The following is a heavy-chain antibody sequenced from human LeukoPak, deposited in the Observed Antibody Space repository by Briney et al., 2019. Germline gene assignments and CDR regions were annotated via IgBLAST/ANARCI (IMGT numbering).Heavy chain of an antibody. J-gene: IGHJ4*02. CDR2: IYHSGST. D-gene: IGHD2-15*01. Sequence: SETLSLTCAVSGYSISSGYYWGWIRQPPGKGLECIGSIYHSGSTYYNPSLKSRVTISVDTSKNQFSLKLSSVTAADTAVYYCARRGYCSGGSYYFFDYWGQGTLVTVSS. V-gene: IGHV4-38-2*01. CDR1: GYSISSGYY. CDR3: ARRGYCSGGSYYFFDY.